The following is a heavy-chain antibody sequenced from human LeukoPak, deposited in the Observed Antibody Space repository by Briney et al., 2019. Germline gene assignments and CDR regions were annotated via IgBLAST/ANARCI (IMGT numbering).Heavy chain of an antibody. CDR1: GGTFSSYA. CDR3: ARGPLNYYDSSGYYYPGQGYFDY. Sequence: VASVKVSCTASGGTFSSYAISWVRQAPGQGLEWMGGIIPIFGTANYAQKFQGRVTITADESTSTAYMELSSLRSEDTAVYYCARGPLNYYDSSGYYYPGQGYFDYWGQGTLVTVSS. D-gene: IGHD3-22*01. CDR2: IIPIFGTA. V-gene: IGHV1-69*13. J-gene: IGHJ4*02.